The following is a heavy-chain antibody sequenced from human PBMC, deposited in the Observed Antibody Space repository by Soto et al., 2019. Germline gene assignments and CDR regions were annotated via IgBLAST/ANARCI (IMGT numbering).Heavy chain of an antibody. Sequence: SETLSHTCTVSGGSIDSGDYYWSWIRQPPGKGLEWIGYVYYSGTTNYNPSLKSRFTMSVDTSKNQFSLRLSSVTAADTAMYYCARGSSRWDYWGQGTLVTVSS. CDR2: VYYSGTT. J-gene: IGHJ4*02. CDR3: ARGSSRWDY. V-gene: IGHV4-61*08. CDR1: GGSIDSGDYY. D-gene: IGHD6-13*01.